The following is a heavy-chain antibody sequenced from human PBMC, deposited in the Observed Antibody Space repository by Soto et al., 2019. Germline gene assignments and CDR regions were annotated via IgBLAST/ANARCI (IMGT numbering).Heavy chain of an antibody. CDR3: ARGDGDYHNWFDP. D-gene: IGHD4-17*01. V-gene: IGHV4-34*01. CDR1: GGSFSGYY. Sequence: QVQLQQWGAGLLKPSETLSLTCAVYGGSFSGYYWSWIRQPPGKGREWIGEINPSGSTNYNPSHKSRVTISVDTSKNQFSLKLSSVTAADTAVYYCARGDGDYHNWFDPWGQGTLVTVSS. CDR2: INPSGST. J-gene: IGHJ5*02.